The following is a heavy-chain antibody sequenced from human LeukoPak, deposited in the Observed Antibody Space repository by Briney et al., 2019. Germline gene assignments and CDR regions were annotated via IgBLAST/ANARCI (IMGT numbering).Heavy chain of an antibody. Sequence: ASVKVSCKVSGYTLTELSMHWVRQAPGQGLEWMGYINPNTGGTKYAQKFQGRVTMTRDTSISTAYMELSSLRSDDTAVYYCARGIAYVDYVRYWGQGTLVTVSS. D-gene: IGHD4-17*01. CDR2: INPNTGGT. V-gene: IGHV1-2*02. J-gene: IGHJ4*02. CDR3: ARGIAYVDYVRY. CDR1: GYTLTELS.